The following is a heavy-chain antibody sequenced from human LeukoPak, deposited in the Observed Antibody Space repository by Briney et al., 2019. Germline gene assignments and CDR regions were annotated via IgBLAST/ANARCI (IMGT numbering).Heavy chain of an antibody. J-gene: IGHJ3*02. CDR3: AKDPYLWEPAAFDI. D-gene: IGHD1-26*01. CDR2: IRYDGSNK. V-gene: IGHV3-30*02. CDR1: GFTFSSYG. Sequence: GGSLRLSCAASGFTFSSYGMHWVRQAPGKGLEWVAFIRYDGSNKYYADSVKGRFTISRDNSKNTLYLQMNSLRAEDTAVYYCAKDPYLWEPAAFDIWGQGTMVTVSS.